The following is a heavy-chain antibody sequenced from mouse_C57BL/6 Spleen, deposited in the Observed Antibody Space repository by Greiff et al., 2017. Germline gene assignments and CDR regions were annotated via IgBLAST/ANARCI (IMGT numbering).Heavy chain of an antibody. D-gene: IGHD1-1*01. Sequence: QVQLQQSGAELVKPGASVKLSCKASGYTFTEYTIHWVKQRSGQGLEWIGWFYPGSGSIKYNEKFKDKATLTADKSSSTVSLELSRLTSEDSAVYFCARHDTPYCYGSSYFDYWGQGTTLTVSS. CDR3: ARHDTPYCYGSSYFDY. CDR2: FYPGSGSI. V-gene: IGHV1-62-2*01. J-gene: IGHJ2*01. CDR1: GYTFTEYT.